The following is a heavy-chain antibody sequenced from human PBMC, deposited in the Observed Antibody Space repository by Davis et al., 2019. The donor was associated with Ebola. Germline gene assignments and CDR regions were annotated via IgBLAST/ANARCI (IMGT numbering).Heavy chain of an antibody. V-gene: IGHV5-51*01. CDR2: IYPGDSDT. D-gene: IGHD4-17*01. J-gene: IGHJ4*02. CDR3: ARGGDYGAYVNHYFDF. CDR1: GYSFTNYW. Sequence: GGSLRLSCKASGYSFTNYWIGWVRQMPGKGLEWMGIIYPGDSDTRYSPSFLGHVIISTDKSISTAYLQWSSLKASDTAMYYCARGGDYGAYVNHYFDFWGQGTLVTVSS.